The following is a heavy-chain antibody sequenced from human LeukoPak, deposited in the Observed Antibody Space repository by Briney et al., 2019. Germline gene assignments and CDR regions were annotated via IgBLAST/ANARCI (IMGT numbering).Heavy chain of an antibody. Sequence: PGRSLRLSCAASGFTFDDYAMHWVRQAPGKGREWVSGISWNSGSIGYADSVKGRFTISRDNAKNSLYLQMNSLRAEDTALYYCAKDIRDGVQLWLIGGYAFDIWGQGTMVTVSS. CDR1: GFTFDDYA. CDR3: AKDIRDGVQLWLIGGYAFDI. D-gene: IGHD5-18*01. V-gene: IGHV3-9*01. J-gene: IGHJ3*02. CDR2: ISWNSGSI.